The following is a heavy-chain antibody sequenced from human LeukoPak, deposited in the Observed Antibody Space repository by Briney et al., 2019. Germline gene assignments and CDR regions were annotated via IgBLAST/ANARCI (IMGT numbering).Heavy chain of an antibody. J-gene: IGHJ4*02. V-gene: IGHV3-21*01. CDR3: ARVGYYYDSSGYLFDY. Sequence: GGSLRLSCAASGFTFSSYSMNWVRQAPGKGLEWVSSISSSSSYIYYADSVKGRFTISRDNTKNSLYLQMNSLRAEDTAVYYCARVGYYYDSSGYLFDYWGQGTLVTVSS. CDR1: GFTFSSYS. CDR2: ISSSSSYI. D-gene: IGHD3-22*01.